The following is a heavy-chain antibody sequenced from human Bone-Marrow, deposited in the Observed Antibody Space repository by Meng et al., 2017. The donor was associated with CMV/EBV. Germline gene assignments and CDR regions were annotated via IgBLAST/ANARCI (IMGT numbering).Heavy chain of an antibody. Sequence: GEYLKISCAASGFTFSSYAMSWVRQAPGKGLEWVSVIYSGGSSTYYADSVKGRFTISRDNSKNTLYLQMNSLRAEDTAVYYCAKHLISDYYYYGMDVWGQGTTVTVSS. CDR2: IYSGGSST. J-gene: IGHJ6*02. V-gene: IGHV3-23*03. D-gene: IGHD2-8*01. CDR3: AKHLISDYYYYGMDV. CDR1: GFTFSSYA.